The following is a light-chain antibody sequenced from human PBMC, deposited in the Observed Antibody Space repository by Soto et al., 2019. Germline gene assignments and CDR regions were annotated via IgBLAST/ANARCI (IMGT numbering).Light chain of an antibody. CDR2: DAS. V-gene: IGKV3-11*01. J-gene: IGKJ4*01. CDR3: QQRSDWPST. CDR1: QSVTTY. Sequence: EIVLTQSPATLSLSPGERATLSCRASQSVTTYLAWYQQKPGQAPRLLIYDASNRATGIPDRFSGSGSGTDFTLTISTLEPDDFAVYYCQQRSDWPSTFGGGTTVEIK.